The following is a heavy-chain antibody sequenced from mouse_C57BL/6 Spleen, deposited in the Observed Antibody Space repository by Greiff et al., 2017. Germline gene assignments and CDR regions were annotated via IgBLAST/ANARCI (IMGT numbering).Heavy chain of an antibody. Sequence: EVKLVESGGDLVKPGGSLKLSCAASGFTFSSYGMSWVRPTPDKRLEWVATISSGGSYTYYPDSVKGRFTISSYHANNPLFLHLHSLKSEDTTMYYCARSSTGTAYAMDYWGQGTSVTVSS. CDR1: GFTFSSYG. D-gene: IGHD4-1*02. J-gene: IGHJ4*01. CDR2: ISSGGSYT. CDR3: ARSSTGTAYAMDY. V-gene: IGHV5-6*01.